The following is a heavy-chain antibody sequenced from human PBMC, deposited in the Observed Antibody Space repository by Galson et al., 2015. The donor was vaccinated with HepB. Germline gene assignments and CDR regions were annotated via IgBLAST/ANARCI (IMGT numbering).Heavy chain of an antibody. J-gene: IGHJ4*02. CDR3: ASITRRYFDWSNVPVDY. V-gene: IGHV3-48*02. CDR2: ISSSSSTI. CDR1: GFTFSSYS. D-gene: IGHD3-9*01. Sequence: SLRLSCAASGFTFSSYSMNWVRQAPGKGLEWVSYISSSSSTIYYTDSVKGRFTISRDNAKNSLYLQMYSLRDEDTAVYYCASITRRYFDWSNVPVDYWGQGTLVTVSS.